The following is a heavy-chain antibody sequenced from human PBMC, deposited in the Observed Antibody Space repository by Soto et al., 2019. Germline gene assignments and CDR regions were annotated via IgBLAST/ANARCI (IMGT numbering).Heavy chain of an antibody. V-gene: IGHV3-74*01. CDR3: ARAPYRITFGGVIDY. CDR1: GFTFSDYW. Sequence: EVQLVESGGGLVQPGGSLRLSCAASGFTFSDYWMHWVRQAPGKGLVWVSRIKSDGSSTSYADSVKGRFTISRDNAKNTLYLQMHSLRAEDTAVYYCARAPYRITFGGVIDYWGQGTLDTVSS. CDR2: IKSDGSST. D-gene: IGHD3-16*01. J-gene: IGHJ4*02.